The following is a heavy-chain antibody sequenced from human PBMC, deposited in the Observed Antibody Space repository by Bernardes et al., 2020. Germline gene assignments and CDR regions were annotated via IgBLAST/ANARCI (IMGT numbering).Heavy chain of an antibody. CDR2: IYYSGST. J-gene: IGHJ3*02. Sequence: SETLSLTCTVSGGSISSGDYYWSWIRQPPGKGLEWIGYIYYSGSTYYNPSLKSRVTISVDTSKNQFSLKLSSVTAADTAVYYCARAVYGDYADAFDIWGQGTMVTVSS. D-gene: IGHD4-17*01. CDR3: ARAVYGDYADAFDI. CDR1: GGSISSGDYY. V-gene: IGHV4-30-4*01.